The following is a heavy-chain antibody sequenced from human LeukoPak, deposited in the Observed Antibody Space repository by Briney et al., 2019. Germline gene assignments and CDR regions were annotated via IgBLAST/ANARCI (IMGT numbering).Heavy chain of an antibody. CDR2: IKEDGSEK. V-gene: IGHV3-7*01. D-gene: IGHD6-13*01. Sequence: TGGSLRLSCAASGFTFSSYWMSWVRQAPGKGLEWVANIKEDGSEKYYVDSVKGRFTISRDNAKNSLYLQMNSLRAEDTAVYYCARDKGYTAAAGRDNWFDPWGQGTLVTVSS. J-gene: IGHJ5*02. CDR1: GFTFSSYW. CDR3: ARDKGYTAAAGRDNWFDP.